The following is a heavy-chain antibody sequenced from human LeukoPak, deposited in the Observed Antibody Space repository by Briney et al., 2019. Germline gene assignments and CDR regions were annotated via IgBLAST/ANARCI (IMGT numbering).Heavy chain of an antibody. CDR3: ARGGYYCMDV. Sequence: PSETLSLTCAVYGGSFSGYYWSWIRQPPGKGLEWIGEINHSGSTNYNPSLKSRVTISVDTSKNQFSLKLSSVTAADTAVYYCARGGYYCMDVWGKGTTVTVSS. CDR1: GGSFSGYY. V-gene: IGHV4-34*01. J-gene: IGHJ6*03. CDR2: INHSGST.